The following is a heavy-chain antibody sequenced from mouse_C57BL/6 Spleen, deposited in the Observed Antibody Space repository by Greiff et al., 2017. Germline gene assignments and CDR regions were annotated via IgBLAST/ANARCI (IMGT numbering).Heavy chain of an antibody. J-gene: IGHJ1*03. CDR3: ARAYYYGSSYNWYFDV. CDR2: INPNNGGT. D-gene: IGHD1-1*01. V-gene: IGHV1-18*01. Sequence: EVQLVESGPELVKPGASVKIPCKASGYTFTDYNMDWVKQSHGKSLEWIGDINPNNGGTIYNQKFKGKATLTVDKSSSTAYMELRSLTSEDTAVYYCARAYYYGSSYNWYFDVWGTGTTVTVSS. CDR1: GYTFTDYN.